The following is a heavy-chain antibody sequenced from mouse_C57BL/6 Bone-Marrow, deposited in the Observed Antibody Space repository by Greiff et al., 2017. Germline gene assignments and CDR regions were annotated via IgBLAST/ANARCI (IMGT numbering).Heavy chain of an antibody. D-gene: IGHD4-1*01. Sequence: QVQLQQPGAELVMPGASVKLSCKASGYTFTSYWMHWVKQRPGQGLEWIGEIDPSDSYTNYNQKFKGKSTLTVDKSSSTAYMQLSSLTSEDSAVYYCAREGNWEVGFDHWGQGTTLTVSS. CDR2: IDPSDSYT. V-gene: IGHV1-69*01. CDR3: AREGNWEVGFDH. J-gene: IGHJ2*01. CDR1: GYTFTSYW.